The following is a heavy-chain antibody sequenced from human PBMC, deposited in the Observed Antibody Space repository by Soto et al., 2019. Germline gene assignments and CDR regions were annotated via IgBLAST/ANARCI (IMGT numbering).Heavy chain of an antibody. Sequence: PSETLSLTCTVSGGSISSGGYYWSWIRQHPGKGLEWIGYIYYSGSTYYNPSLKSRVTISVDTSKNQFSLKLSSVTAADTAVYYCATVCRSSSWRNHFDDWGQGTLVPVSS. CDR2: IYYSGST. D-gene: IGHD6-13*01. CDR1: GGSISSGGYY. V-gene: IGHV4-31*03. J-gene: IGHJ4*02. CDR3: ATVCRSSSWRNHFDD.